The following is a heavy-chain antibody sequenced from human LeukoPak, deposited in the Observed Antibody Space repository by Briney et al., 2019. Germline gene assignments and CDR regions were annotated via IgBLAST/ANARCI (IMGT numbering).Heavy chain of an antibody. Sequence: PGRSLRLSCAASGFTFSSYGMHWVRQAPGKGLEWVAVISYDGSNKYYADSVKGRFTISRDNSKNTLYLQMNSLRAEDTAVYYCAKDRTGAGYFDYWGQGTLVTVSS. V-gene: IGHV3-30*18. CDR2: ISYDGSNK. D-gene: IGHD3-10*01. J-gene: IGHJ4*02. CDR3: AKDRTGAGYFDY. CDR1: GFTFSSYG.